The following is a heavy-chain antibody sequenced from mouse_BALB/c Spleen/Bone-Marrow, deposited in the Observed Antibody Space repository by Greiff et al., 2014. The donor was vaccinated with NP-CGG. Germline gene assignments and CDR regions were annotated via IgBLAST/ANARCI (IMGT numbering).Heavy chain of an antibody. CDR1: GYTFSNYW. Sequence: VQLKQSGTVLARPGAAVKMSCKASGYTFSNYWMHWVKQRPGQGLEWIGTIYPGNSDTTYNQKFKGKATLTAVTSTSTACMELSSLTNEDSAVYYCTTLARNKFDYWGQGTTLTVSS. J-gene: IGHJ2*01. V-gene: IGHV1-5*01. CDR2: IYPGNSDT. D-gene: IGHD3-1*01. CDR3: TTLARNKFDY.